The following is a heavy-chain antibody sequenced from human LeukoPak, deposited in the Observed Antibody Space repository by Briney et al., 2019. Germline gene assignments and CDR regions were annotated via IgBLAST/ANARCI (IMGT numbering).Heavy chain of an antibody. V-gene: IGHV1-8*01. D-gene: IGHD3-16*01. CDR2: MNTNSGKT. CDR3: AKIPQVATYTVPNFDF. J-gene: IGHJ4*02. CDR1: GYTFTSFD. Sequence: ASVKVSCKASGYTFTSFDINWVRQATGQGLEWMGWMNTNSGKTGYAQTFQGRVTMTRDTSINTAYMELTSLRSDDTAVYYCAKIPQVATYTVPNFDFWGQGTLVTVSS.